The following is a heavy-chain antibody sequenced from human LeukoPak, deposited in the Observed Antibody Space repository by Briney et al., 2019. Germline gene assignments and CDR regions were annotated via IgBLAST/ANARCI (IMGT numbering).Heavy chain of an antibody. CDR3: ARGGYSSCWSLGY. CDR1: GFTFSSYE. D-gene: IGHD6-19*01. Sequence: PGGSLRLSCAASGFTFSSYEMNWVRQAPGKGLEWVSYISSSGSTIHYADSVKGRFTISRDNAKNSLYLQMNSLRAEDTAVYYCARGGYSSCWSLGYWGQGTLVTVSS. J-gene: IGHJ4*02. V-gene: IGHV3-48*03. CDR2: ISSSGSTI.